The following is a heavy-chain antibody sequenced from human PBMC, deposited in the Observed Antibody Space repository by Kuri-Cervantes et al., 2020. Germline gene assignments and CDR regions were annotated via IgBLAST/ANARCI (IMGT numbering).Heavy chain of an antibody. J-gene: IGHJ4*02. CDR3: ARDRGYDSGDY. CDR1: GFTVSSNY. D-gene: IGHD3-22*01. CDR2: IYSGGST. V-gene: IGHV3-53*01. Sequence: GGSLRLSCAASGFTVSSNYMSWVRQAPGKGLEWVSVIYSGGSTYHADSVKGRFTISRDNAKNSLYLQMNSLRAEDTAVYYCARDRGYDSGDYWGQGTLVTVSS.